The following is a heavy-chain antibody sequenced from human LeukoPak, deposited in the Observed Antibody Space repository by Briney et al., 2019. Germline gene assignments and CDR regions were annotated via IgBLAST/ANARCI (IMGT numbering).Heavy chain of an antibody. D-gene: IGHD4-17*01. CDR2: IIPILGIA. CDR3: ARAPGYGDYLYYYGMDV. Sequence: SVKVSCKVSGYTLTELSMHWVRQAPGQGLEWMGRIIPILGIANYAQKFQGRVTITADKSTSTAYMELSSLRSEDTAVYYCARAPGYGDYLYYYGMDVWGQGTTVTVSS. CDR1: GYTLTELS. J-gene: IGHJ6*02. V-gene: IGHV1-69*04.